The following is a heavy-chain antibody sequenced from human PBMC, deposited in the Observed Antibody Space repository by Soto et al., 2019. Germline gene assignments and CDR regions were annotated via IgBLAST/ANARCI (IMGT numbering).Heavy chain of an antibody. V-gene: IGHV3-74*01. D-gene: IGHD3-10*01. J-gene: IGHJ4*02. CDR3: EREGYYGPHFDY. CDR1: GFTFSSYW. Sequence: GGSLRLSCAASGFTFSSYWMHWVRQAPGKGLVWVSRINSDGSSTSYADSVKGRFTISRDNAKNTLYLQMNSLRAEDTAVYYCEREGYYGPHFDYWGQGTLVTVSS. CDR2: INSDGSST.